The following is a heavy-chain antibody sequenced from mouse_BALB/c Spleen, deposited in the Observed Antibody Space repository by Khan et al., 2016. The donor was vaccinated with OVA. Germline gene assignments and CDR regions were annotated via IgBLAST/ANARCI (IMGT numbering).Heavy chain of an antibody. CDR2: ISGDSNTI. CDR1: GFTFSSYG. D-gene: IGHD1-1*01. V-gene: IGHV5-17*02. CDR3: ATSDFYGYYFDY. Sequence: EVQLVESGGGLVQPGGSRKLSCAASGFTFSSYGMHWVRQAPEKGLEWIAYISGDSNTIYYADTVKGRFTISRDNSKNTLFLQMTSLMSEDTARYYCATSDFYGYYFDYWGPGTPLTVSS. J-gene: IGHJ2*01.